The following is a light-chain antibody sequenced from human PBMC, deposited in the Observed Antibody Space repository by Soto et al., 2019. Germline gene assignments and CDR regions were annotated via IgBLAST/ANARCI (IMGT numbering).Light chain of an antibody. CDR3: QVWDSDVLHHV. CDR1: NIGSKN. J-gene: IGLJ1*01. V-gene: IGLV3-21*02. Sequence: YELTQSSSVSVAPGQTARITCGGNNIGSKNVHWFQQRPGQAPVLVVFDDDDRPSGIPDRFSGSNSGNTATLTISRVEAGDEADYYCQVWDSDVLHHVFGTGTKVTVL. CDR2: DDD.